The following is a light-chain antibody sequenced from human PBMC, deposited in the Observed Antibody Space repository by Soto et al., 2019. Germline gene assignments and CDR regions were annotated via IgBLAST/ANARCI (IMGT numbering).Light chain of an antibody. Sequence: EIVLTQSPGTLSLSPGERATLSFRGRRIFSSTYLAWYQQKPGQAPRLLLYGASSRATGIPDRFSGSGSGTDFSLTISRLEPEDFAVYYCQQYGPSAITFGHGTRLEIK. J-gene: IGKJ5*01. CDR3: QQYGPSAIT. V-gene: IGKV3-20*01. CDR2: GAS. CDR1: RIFSSTY.